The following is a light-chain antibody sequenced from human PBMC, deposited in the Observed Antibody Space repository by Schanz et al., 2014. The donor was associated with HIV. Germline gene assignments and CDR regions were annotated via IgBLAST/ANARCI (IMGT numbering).Light chain of an antibody. Sequence: QSVLAQPPSVSGAPGQRVTISCTGTSSNIGAGYDVHWYQLLPRTAPTLLIFDNTNRPSGVPARFSGSKSGSSASLAISGLQADDEADYFCQSFDSSLNGVVFGGGTKLTVL. CDR2: DNT. CDR3: QSFDSSLNGVV. CDR1: SSNIGAGYD. J-gene: IGLJ3*02. V-gene: IGLV1-40*01.